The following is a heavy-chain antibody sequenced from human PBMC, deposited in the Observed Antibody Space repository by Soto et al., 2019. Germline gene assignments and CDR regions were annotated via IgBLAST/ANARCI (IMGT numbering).Heavy chain of an antibody. D-gene: IGHD3-16*01. CDR1: GFTFSTYA. CDR2: IGTHADTT. J-gene: IGHJ3*02. V-gene: IGHV3-23*01. CDR3: ARPYVEVAVNEAFDI. Sequence: EVQLLESGGGLVQPGVSLRLSCAASGFTFSTYALTWVRQAPGKGLEWVSSIGTHADTTYYVDSVKGRFSISRDNSKNTVYLQMSSLSAEDTAVYYCARPYVEVAVNEAFDIWGRGTMVTVSS.